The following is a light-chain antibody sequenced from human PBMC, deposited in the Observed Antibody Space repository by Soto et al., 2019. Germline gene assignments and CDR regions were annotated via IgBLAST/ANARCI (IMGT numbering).Light chain of an antibody. V-gene: IGLV2-14*01. CDR3: SSYTTNKTRV. CDR2: EVS. J-gene: IGLJ3*02. CDR1: TSDVGDNKY. Sequence: QSVLSQPASVSGSPGQTITISCTGTTSDVGDNKYVSWYQQHPGTAPKLMIYEVSYRPSGVSDRFSGSRSDTAASLTISGLHADDEADYYCSSYTTNKTRVFGGGTKVTVL.